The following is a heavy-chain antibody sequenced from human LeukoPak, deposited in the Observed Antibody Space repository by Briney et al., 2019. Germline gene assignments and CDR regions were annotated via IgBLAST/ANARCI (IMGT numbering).Heavy chain of an antibody. CDR3: ARDRLTRYYDILTGYSNQRDAFDI. CDR1: GFTFSSYS. J-gene: IGHJ3*02. V-gene: IGHV3-21*01. D-gene: IGHD3-9*01. CDR2: ISSSSSYI. Sequence: GGSLRLSCAASGFTFSSYSMNWVRQAPGKGLEWVSSISSSSSYIYYADSVKGRFTISRDNAKNSLYLRMNSLRAEDTAVYYCARDRLTRYYDILTGYSNQRDAFDIWGQGTMVTVSS.